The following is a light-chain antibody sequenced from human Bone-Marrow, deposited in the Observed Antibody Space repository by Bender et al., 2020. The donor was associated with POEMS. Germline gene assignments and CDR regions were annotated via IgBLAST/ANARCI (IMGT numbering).Light chain of an antibody. Sequence: SYELTQPPSVSVSPGQTAHITCMEGDIGGKTVVWYQQRPGRAPVLVIKKDSERPSGIPERFSGSTSGTTVTLTISGVQAEDEADYYCQSADSSGLRVFGGGTKVTVL. V-gene: IGLV3-25*03. CDR3: QSADSSGLRV. CDR1: DIGGKT. CDR2: KDS. J-gene: IGLJ2*01.